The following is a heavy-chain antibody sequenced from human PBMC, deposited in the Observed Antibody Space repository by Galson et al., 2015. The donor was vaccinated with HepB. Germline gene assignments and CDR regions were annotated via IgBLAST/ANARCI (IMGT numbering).Heavy chain of an antibody. CDR3: AKAPVGYYSDSRSYYFDY. Sequence: SLRLSCAASRLSFSSYAMTWVRQAPGKGLEWVSAISGGGTSTFYADSVKGRFTISRDNSKNTLYLQMNSLRAEDTAMYYCAKAPVGYYSDSRSYYFDYWGQGTLVTVSS. J-gene: IGHJ4*02. D-gene: IGHD3-10*01. V-gene: IGHV3-23*01. CDR1: RLSFSSYA. CDR2: ISGGGTST.